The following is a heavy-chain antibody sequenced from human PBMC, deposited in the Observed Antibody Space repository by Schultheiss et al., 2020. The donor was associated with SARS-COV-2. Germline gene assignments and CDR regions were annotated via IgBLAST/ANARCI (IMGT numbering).Heavy chain of an antibody. Sequence: GESLKISCAASGFTFSSYAMHWVRQAPGKGLEWVAVIWYDGSNKYYADSVKGRFTISRDNSKNTLYLQMNSLRAEDTAVYYCARGLYYYGSGSYYPGGGMDVWGQGTTVTVSS. J-gene: IGHJ6*02. CDR1: GFTFSSYA. V-gene: IGHV3-30*01. CDR2: IWYDGSNK. D-gene: IGHD3-10*01. CDR3: ARGLYYYGSGSYYPGGGMDV.